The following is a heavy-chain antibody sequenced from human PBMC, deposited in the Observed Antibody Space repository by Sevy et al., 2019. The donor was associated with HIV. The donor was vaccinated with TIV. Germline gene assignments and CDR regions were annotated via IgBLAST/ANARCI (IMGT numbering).Heavy chain of an antibody. D-gene: IGHD2-21*01. V-gene: IGHV3-7*01. Sequence: GGSLRLSCAASGFTFSDYYMVWVRKAPGKGLEWLANINQDGSQKNYVDSVKGRFTISRDNAKNSLSLQMNSLRVDDTAVYYCARELWPGDYWGQGTQVTVSS. CDR2: INQDGSQK. CDR1: GFTFSDYY. CDR3: ARELWPGDY. J-gene: IGHJ4*02.